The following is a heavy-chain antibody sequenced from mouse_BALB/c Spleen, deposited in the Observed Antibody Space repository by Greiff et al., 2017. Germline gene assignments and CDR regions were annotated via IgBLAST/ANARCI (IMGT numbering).Heavy chain of an antibody. CDR1: GYAFTNYL. D-gene: IGHD2-1*01. Sequence: QVQLLQSGAELVRPGTSVKVSCKASGYAFTNYLIAWVRQRPGQGLEWIGVINPGSGGTNYNEKFKGKATLTADTSSSTAYMQLSSLTSDDSAVYFCARGDGNYVDWYFDVWGEGTTVTVSS. J-gene: IGHJ1*01. V-gene: IGHV1-54*01. CDR3: ARGDGNYVDWYFDV. CDR2: INPGSGGT.